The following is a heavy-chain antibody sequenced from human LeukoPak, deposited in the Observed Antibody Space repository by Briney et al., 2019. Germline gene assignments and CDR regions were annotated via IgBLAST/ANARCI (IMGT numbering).Heavy chain of an antibody. CDR1: GFTFSSSA. D-gene: IGHD2-15*01. CDR3: VRGEVTYSLDY. CDR2: ISGSGDST. J-gene: IGHJ4*02. V-gene: IGHV3-23*01. Sequence: PGGSLRLACAASGFTFSSSAMSWVRQAPGKGLEWVSSISGSGDSTYYADSVKGRFTISRDKAKTSLFLQMNSLRVDDTALYYSVRGEVTYSLDYWGQGTLVIVSA.